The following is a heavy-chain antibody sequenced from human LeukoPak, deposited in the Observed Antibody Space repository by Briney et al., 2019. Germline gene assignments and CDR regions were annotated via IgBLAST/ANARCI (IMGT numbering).Heavy chain of an antibody. CDR2: ITTIFGTA. V-gene: IGHV1-69*05. J-gene: IGHJ6*03. CDR1: GGTFRSYA. CDR3: ARDYDSRFRYFDINYYYYMDV. D-gene: IGHD3-9*01. Sequence: GASVKVSCKASGGTFRSYAFSWVGQAPGQGLKWMGGITTIFGTANYAQNFQGRVTITTDESTSTAYMELSSLRSEDTAVYYCARDYDSRFRYFDINYYYYMDVWGKGTTVTVSS.